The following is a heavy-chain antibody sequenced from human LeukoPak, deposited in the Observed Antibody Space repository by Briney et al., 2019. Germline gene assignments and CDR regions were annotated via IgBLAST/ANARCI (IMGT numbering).Heavy chain of an antibody. CDR1: GFTFSSYS. D-gene: IGHD2-2*01. CDR3: ASAGGSTLWGGYYFDY. CDR2: ISSSSSYI. Sequence: GGSLRLTCAASGFTFSSYSMNWVRQAPGKGLEGVSSISSSSSYIYYADSVKGRLNISRDNDKNSLYLQMKSLRAEDTAVYYCASAGGSTLWGGYYFDYWGQGTLVTVSS. V-gene: IGHV3-21*01. J-gene: IGHJ4*02.